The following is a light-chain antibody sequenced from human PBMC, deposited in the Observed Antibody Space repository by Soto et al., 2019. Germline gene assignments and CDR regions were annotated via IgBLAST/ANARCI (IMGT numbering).Light chain of an antibody. CDR1: QSVGRN. CDR2: AAS. J-gene: IGKJ3*01. Sequence: EIVVTQSPGILSVSPGDRATLSCRASQSVGRNLAWYQQKPGQAPTLLIYAASTRATGLPARFSGSGSGTDFTLTISSLQSEDFSVYYCHEYRKWPLFTFGPGPRVD. CDR3: HEYRKWPLFT. V-gene: IGKV3-15*01.